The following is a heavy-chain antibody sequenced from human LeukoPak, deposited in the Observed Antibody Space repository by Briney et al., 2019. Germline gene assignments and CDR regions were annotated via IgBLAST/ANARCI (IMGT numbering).Heavy chain of an antibody. CDR2: INPNSGGT. Sequence: INPNSGGTNYAQKFQGRVTMTRDTSISTAYMELSRLRSDDTAVYYCARDTYYYDSSGMRGDPWGQGNLVTVSS. D-gene: IGHD3-22*01. V-gene: IGHV1-2*02. J-gene: IGHJ5*02. CDR3: ARDTYYYDSSGMRGDP.